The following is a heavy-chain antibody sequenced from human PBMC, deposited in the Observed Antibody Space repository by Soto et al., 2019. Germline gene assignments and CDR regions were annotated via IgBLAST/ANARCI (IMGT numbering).Heavy chain of an antibody. J-gene: IGHJ6*02. Sequence: ASVKVSCKASGYTFTRYGISWVRQAPGQGLERMVWIGAYNSNTKYAEKLEARVTVITGTYTSTAYLELRSLTSDDTAVYYCAREGYCSSGSCALYSHDYFRMDVWGQGTEVTVSS. CDR2: IGAYNSNT. V-gene: IGHV1-18*01. CDR3: AREGYCSSGSCALYSHDYFRMDV. D-gene: IGHD2-15*01. CDR1: GYTFTRYG.